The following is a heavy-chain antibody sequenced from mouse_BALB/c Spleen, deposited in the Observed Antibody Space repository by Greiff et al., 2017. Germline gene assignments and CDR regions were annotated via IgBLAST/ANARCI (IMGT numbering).Heavy chain of an antibody. CDR3: TRGFHYFDY. V-gene: IGHV1S81*02. J-gene: IGHJ2*01. Sequence: VQLVESGAELVKPGASVKLSCKASGYTFTSYYMYWVKQRPGQGLEWIGEINPSNGGTNFNEKFKSKATLTVDKSSSTAYMQLSSLTSEDSAVYYCTRGFHYFDYWGQGTTLTVSS. CDR2: INPSNGGT. CDR1: GYTFTSYY.